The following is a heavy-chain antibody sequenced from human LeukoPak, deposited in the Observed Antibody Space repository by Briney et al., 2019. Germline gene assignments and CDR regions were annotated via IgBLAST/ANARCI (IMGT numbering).Heavy chain of an antibody. V-gene: IGHV1-3*01. CDR1: GYTFTSYA. CDR3: ARVSPGALFDY. Sequence: ASVKVSCKASGYTFTSYAMHWVRQAPGQRLEWMGWINAGNGNTKYSQKFQGRVTITRDTSASAAYMELSSLRSEDTAVYYCARVSPGALFDYWGQGTLVTVSS. CDR2: INAGNGNT. J-gene: IGHJ4*02.